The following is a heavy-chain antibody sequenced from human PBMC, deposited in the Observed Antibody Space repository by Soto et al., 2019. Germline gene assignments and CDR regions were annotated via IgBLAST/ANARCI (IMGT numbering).Heavy chain of an antibody. Sequence: GGSLRLSCAASGFTFSNFWMAWVRQAPGRGLEWVASINQDGSEKHFVESVKDRFTISRDNAENSLDLQVNGLRGEDAATYHCARRIQILGPHYYFDYWGRGTLVTVSS. D-gene: IGHD3-3*02. J-gene: IGHJ4*02. CDR3: ARRIQILGPHYYFDY. V-gene: IGHV3-7*01. CDR1: GFTFSNFW. CDR2: INQDGSEK.